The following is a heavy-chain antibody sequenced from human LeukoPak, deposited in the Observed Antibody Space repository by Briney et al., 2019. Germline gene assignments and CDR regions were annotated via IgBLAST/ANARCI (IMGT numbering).Heavy chain of an antibody. CDR2: IKQDGSEK. CDR1: GFTFSSYW. D-gene: IGHD3-9*01. J-gene: IGHJ6*02. CDR3: ARDQGLDFDWLSDYGMDV. V-gene: IGHV3-7*01. Sequence: GGSLRLSCAASGFTFSSYWMSWVRQAPGKGLEWVANIKQDGSEKYYVDSVKGRFTISRDNAKNSLYLQMNSLRAEDTAVYYCARDQGLDFDWLSDYGMDVWGQGTTVTVSS.